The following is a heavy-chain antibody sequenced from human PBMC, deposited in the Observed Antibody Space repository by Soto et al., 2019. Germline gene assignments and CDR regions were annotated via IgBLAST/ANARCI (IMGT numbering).Heavy chain of an antibody. CDR2: IIPIFGTA. D-gene: IGHD6-19*01. CDR3: ARDGHGGMAGTDFAY. V-gene: IGHV1-69*01. Sequence: QVQLVQSGAEVKKPGSSVKVSCKASGGTFSSYAISWVRQAPGQGLEWMGGIIPIFGTANYAQKFQGRVTITADESTSTAYMLLGSLRSEDTAVYYCARDGHGGMAGTDFAYWGQGTLVTVSS. J-gene: IGHJ4*02. CDR1: GGTFSSYA.